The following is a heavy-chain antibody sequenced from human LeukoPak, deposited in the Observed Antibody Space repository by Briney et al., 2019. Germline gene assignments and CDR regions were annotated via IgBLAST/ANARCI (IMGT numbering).Heavy chain of an antibody. J-gene: IGHJ6*02. V-gene: IGHV1-69*13. Sequence: SMKVSCKASGGTFSSYAISWVRQAPGQGLEWMGGIIPIFGIANYAQKFQGRVTITADESTSTAYMELSSLRSEDTAVYYCARRHYYDSSSAIGMDVWGQGTTVTVSS. CDR1: GGTFSSYA. CDR2: IIPIFGIA. D-gene: IGHD3-22*01. CDR3: ARRHYYDSSSAIGMDV.